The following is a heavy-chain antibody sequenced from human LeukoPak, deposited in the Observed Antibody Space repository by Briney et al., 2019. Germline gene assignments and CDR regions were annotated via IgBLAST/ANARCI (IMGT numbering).Heavy chain of an antibody. CDR1: GGSFSGYY. CDR3: ARGRRDSSGYYPFDY. D-gene: IGHD3-22*01. J-gene: IGHJ4*02. CDR2: INHSGST. Sequence: SETLSLTCAVHGGSFSGYYWSWIRQPPGKGLEWIGEINHSGSTNYNPSLKSRVTISVDTSKNQFSLKLSSVTAADTAVYYCARGRRDSSGYYPFDYWGQGTLVTVSS. V-gene: IGHV4-34*01.